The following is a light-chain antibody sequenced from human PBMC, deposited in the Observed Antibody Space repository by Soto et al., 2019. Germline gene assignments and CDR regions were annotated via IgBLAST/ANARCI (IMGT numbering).Light chain of an antibody. CDR1: QDISNY. CDR3: HQYDNPPCT. CDR2: DAS. J-gene: IGKJ2*02. V-gene: IGKV1-33*01. Sequence: DIQMTQSPSSLSASVGDRVTITCQASQDISNYLNWYQQKPGKAPKLLIYDASNLETGVPSRFSGSGSGTDFTFTISSLQPEDIATYYCHQYDNPPCTFGQGTKLEIK.